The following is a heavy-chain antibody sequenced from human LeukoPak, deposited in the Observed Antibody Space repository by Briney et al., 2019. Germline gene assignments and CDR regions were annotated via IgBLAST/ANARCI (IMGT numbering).Heavy chain of an antibody. Sequence: PGGSLRLSCAASGFTFSSYWMHWVRQAPGKGLVWVSRINSDGSITSYADSVKGRFTISRDNAKNTLYLQMNSLRAEDTAVYYCARDSKAASNSYYYYYMDVWGKGTTVTVSS. CDR1: GFTFSSYW. CDR2: INSDGSIT. D-gene: IGHD6-13*01. V-gene: IGHV3-74*01. CDR3: ARDSKAASNSYYYYYMDV. J-gene: IGHJ6*03.